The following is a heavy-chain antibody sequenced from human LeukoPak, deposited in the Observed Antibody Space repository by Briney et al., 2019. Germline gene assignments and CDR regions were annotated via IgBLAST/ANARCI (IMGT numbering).Heavy chain of an antibody. CDR2: MNPNSGNT. CDR1: GYTFTSYD. V-gene: IGHV1-8*01. Sequence: ASVKVSCKASGYTFTSYDINWVRQATGQGLEWMGWMNPNSGNTGYAQKFQGGVTMTRNTSISTAYMELSSLRSEDTAVYYCARGFGYYYDSSGYGNWGQGTLVTVSS. J-gene: IGHJ4*02. CDR3: ARGFGYYYDSSGYGN. D-gene: IGHD3-22*01.